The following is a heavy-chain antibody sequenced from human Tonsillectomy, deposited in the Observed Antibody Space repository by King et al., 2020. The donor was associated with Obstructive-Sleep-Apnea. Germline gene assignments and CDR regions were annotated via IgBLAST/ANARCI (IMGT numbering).Heavy chain of an antibody. CDR2: IYYSGST. CDR3: AGEEEGYYDSSGFYFDY. D-gene: IGHD3-22*01. J-gene: IGHJ4*02. Sequence: QVQLQESGPGLVKPSETLSLTCTVSGGSISSRNYHWGWIRQPPGKGLEWIGSIYYSGSTYYNPSLKSRVTISVDTSKNQFSLKLSSVTAADTAVYYCAGEEEGYYDSSGFYFDYWGQGTLVTVSS. CDR1: GGSISSRNYH. V-gene: IGHV4-39*07.